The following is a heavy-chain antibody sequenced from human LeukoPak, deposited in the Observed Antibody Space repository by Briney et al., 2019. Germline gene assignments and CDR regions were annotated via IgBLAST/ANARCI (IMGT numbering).Heavy chain of an antibody. J-gene: IGHJ3*02. CDR3: AKESIVGLKGAFDI. V-gene: IGHV3-30*18. CDR2: TSYDGSNK. D-gene: IGHD1-26*01. CDR1: GFTFSSYG. Sequence: PGRSLRLSCAASGFTFSSYGMHWVRQAPGKGLEWVAVTSYDGSNKYYADSVKGRFTISRDNSKNTLYLQMNSLRAEDTAVYYCAKESIVGLKGAFDIWGQGTMVTVSS.